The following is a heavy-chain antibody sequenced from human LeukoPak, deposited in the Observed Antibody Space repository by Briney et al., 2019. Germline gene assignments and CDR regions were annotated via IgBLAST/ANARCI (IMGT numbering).Heavy chain of an antibody. V-gene: IGHV3-30*18. CDR3: AKSHSSSSGNWFDP. Sequence: GGSLRLSCAASGFTFSSYGMHWVRQAPGKGLEWVAVISYDGSNKYYADSVKGRFTTSRDNSKNTLYLQMNSLRAEDTAVYYCAKSHSSSSGNWFDPWGQGTLVTVSS. CDR2: ISYDGSNK. J-gene: IGHJ5*02. CDR1: GFTFSSYG. D-gene: IGHD6-6*01.